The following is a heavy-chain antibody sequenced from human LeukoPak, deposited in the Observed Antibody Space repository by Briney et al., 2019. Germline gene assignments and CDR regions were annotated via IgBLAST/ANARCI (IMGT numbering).Heavy chain of an antibody. CDR1: GGTFSSYA. Sequence: SSVKVSCKASGGTFSSYAISWVRQAPGQGLEWMGGIIPIFGTANYAQKFQGRVTITADESTSTAYMELSSLRSEDTAVYYCARAGLSYCGGDCYLDCWGQGTLVTVSS. J-gene: IGHJ4*02. D-gene: IGHD2-21*02. CDR3: ARAGLSYCGGDCYLDC. V-gene: IGHV1-69*01. CDR2: IIPIFGTA.